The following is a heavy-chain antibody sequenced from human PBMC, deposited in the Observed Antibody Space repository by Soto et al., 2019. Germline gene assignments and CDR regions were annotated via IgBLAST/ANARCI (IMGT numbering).Heavy chain of an antibody. CDR2: ISGSGGST. Sequence: EVQLLESRGGLVQPGGSLRLSCAASGFTFSSYAMSWVRQAPGKGLEWVSAISGSGGSTYYADPVKGRFIISRDNSKNTLYLQMNSLRAEDTAVYYCAKEEEGSVYYYYYRMDVWGQGATVTVSS. V-gene: IGHV3-23*01. D-gene: IGHD2-15*01. CDR3: AKEEEGSVYYYYYRMDV. J-gene: IGHJ6*02. CDR1: GFTFSSYA.